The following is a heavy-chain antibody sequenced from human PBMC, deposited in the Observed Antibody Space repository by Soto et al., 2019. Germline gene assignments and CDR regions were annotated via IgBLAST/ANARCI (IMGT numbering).Heavy chain of an antibody. CDR3: ARAPDYGSGYGYYYGMDV. D-gene: IGHD3-10*01. CDR1: GYSFTSYW. V-gene: IGHV5-51*01. CDR2: IYPGDSDT. Sequence: GESLKISCKGSGYSFTSYWIGWVRQMPGKGLEWMGIIYPGDSDTRYSPSFQGQVTISADKSISTAYLQWSSLKASDTAMYYCARAPDYGSGYGYYYGMDVWGQGTTVTVSS. J-gene: IGHJ6*02.